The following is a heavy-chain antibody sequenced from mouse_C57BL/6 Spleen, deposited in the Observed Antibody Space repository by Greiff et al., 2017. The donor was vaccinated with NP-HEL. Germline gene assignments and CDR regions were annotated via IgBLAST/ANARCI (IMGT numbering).Heavy chain of an antibody. CDR3: ARRDYYGSSYDAMDY. CDR2: IDPSDSYT. J-gene: IGHJ4*01. V-gene: IGHV1-50*01. Sequence: VKLQQPGAELVKPGASVKLSCKASGYTFTSYWMQWVKQRPGQGLEWIGEIDPSDSYTNYTQKFKGKATLTVDTSSSTAYMQLSSLTSEDSAVYYCARRDYYGSSYDAMDYWGQGTSVTVSS. D-gene: IGHD1-1*01. CDR1: GYTFTSYW.